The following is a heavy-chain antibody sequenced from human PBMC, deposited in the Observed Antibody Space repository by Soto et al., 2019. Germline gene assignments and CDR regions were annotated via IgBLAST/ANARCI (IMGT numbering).Heavy chain of an antibody. J-gene: IGHJ6*02. Sequence: QVQLVESGGGVVQPGRSLRLSCAASGFTFSSYGMHWVRQAPGKGLEWVAVIWYDGSNKYYADSVKGRLTISRDNSKNTLYLQMNSLRAEDTAVYYCARLSRGAYYGMDVWGQGTTVTVFS. CDR2: IWYDGSNK. CDR3: ARLSRGAYYGMDV. V-gene: IGHV3-33*01. CDR1: GFTFSSYG. D-gene: IGHD5-12*01.